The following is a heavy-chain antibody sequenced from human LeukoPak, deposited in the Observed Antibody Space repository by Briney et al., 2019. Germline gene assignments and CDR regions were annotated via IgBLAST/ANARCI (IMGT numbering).Heavy chain of an antibody. Sequence: GASVKVSCKASGGTFSSYAISWVRQAPGQGLEWMGGIIPIFGTANYAQKFQGRVTITADESTSTAYMELSSLRSEDTAMYYCARERIAVAGTGWFDPWGQGTLVTVSS. CDR2: IIPIFGTA. J-gene: IGHJ5*02. CDR3: ARERIAVAGTGWFDP. V-gene: IGHV1-69*13. D-gene: IGHD6-19*01. CDR1: GGTFSSYA.